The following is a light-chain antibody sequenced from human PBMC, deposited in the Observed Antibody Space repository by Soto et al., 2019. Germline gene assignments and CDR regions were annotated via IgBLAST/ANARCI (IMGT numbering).Light chain of an antibody. CDR2: DVS. Sequence: QSALTQPRSVSGSPGQSVTISCTGTSSDFGGYNYVSWYQHHPGKAPKLMIYDVSERPSGVPDRFSGSKSGNTASLTISGLQAEDEADYFCAAWDDSLDGYVFGTGTKVTVL. CDR1: SSDFGGYNY. V-gene: IGLV2-11*01. J-gene: IGLJ1*01. CDR3: AAWDDSLDGYV.